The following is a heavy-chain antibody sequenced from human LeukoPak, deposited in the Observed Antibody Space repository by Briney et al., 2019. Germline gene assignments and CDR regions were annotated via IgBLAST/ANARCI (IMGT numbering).Heavy chain of an antibody. CDR3: ARGIAGYCSSTSCYRGVTD. D-gene: IGHD2-2*02. J-gene: IGHJ4*02. CDR2: ISYDGNNK. V-gene: IGHV3-30*04. CDR1: GFTFSSYA. Sequence: GGSLRLSCAASGFTFSSYAMHWVRQAPGKGLEWAAVISYDGNNKYYADSVKGRFTISRDNSKNTLYLQMNSLRAEDTAVYYCARGIAGYCSSTSCYRGVTDWGQGTLVTVSS.